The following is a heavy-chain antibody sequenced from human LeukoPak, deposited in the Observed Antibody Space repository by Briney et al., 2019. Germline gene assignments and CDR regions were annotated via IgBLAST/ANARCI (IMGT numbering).Heavy chain of an antibody. J-gene: IGHJ4*02. D-gene: IGHD1-1*01. CDR1: EFTFKNAW. V-gene: IGHV3-15*01. CDR3: STGLIPTTGYY. CDR2: IRSKTDGGTT. Sequence: GGSLRLSCAASEFTFKNAWMNWVRQAPGKGLEWVGRIRSKTDGGTTDYAAPVRGRLTISRDDSKNMLYLQMNSLKTEDTAVYYCSTGLIPTTGYYWGQGTLVAVSS.